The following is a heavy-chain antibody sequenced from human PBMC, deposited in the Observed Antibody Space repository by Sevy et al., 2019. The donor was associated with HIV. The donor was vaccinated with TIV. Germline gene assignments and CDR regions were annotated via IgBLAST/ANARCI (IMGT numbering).Heavy chain of an antibody. CDR2: ISRDNT. CDR3: ARDPTGSQGPGQYFQH. D-gene: IGHD1-26*01. CDR1: GYTFNNYG. Sequence: ASVKVSCKASGYTFNNYGLSWVRQAPGHGLEWMGWISRDNTNYARNLQGRFTMTTDTSTSTAYMELRSLRSDDTAVYYCARDPTGSQGPGQYFQHWGQGTLVTVSS. V-gene: IGHV1-18*01. J-gene: IGHJ1*01.